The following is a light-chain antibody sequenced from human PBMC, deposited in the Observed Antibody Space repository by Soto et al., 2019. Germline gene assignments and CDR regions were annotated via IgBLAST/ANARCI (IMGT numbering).Light chain of an antibody. J-gene: IGKJ1*01. CDR2: GAS. V-gene: IGKV1-39*01. CDR3: QHSYTTPQT. Sequence: DIQMTQSPSSLSASVGDRVTITGRASESISIYLNWYQQRPGKAPKLLIYGASTLESGVPSRFSGFGSGTDFTLAISVLQPEDFATYFCQHSYTTPQTFGQGTKVEIK. CDR1: ESISIY.